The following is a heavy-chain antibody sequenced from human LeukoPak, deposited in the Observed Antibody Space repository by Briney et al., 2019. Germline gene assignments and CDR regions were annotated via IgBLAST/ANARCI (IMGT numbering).Heavy chain of an antibody. CDR2: IMPLFGTA. D-gene: IGHD4-17*01. V-gene: IGHV1-69*05. J-gene: IGHJ5*02. Sequence: SSVKVSCKTSGGTFNNSAISWVRQAPGQGLEWLGGIMPLFGTAGYAQKFQGRVTITKDESTRTVYLELTSLTSDDTAVDYCARDGHGDYGSGWFDPWGQGTLVSVSS. CDR1: GGTFNNSA. CDR3: ARDGHGDYGSGWFDP.